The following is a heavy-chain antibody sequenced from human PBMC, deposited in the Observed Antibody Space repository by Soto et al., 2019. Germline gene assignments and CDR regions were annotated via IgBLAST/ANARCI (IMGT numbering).Heavy chain of an antibody. D-gene: IGHD4-17*01. CDR2: ISYDGSNK. J-gene: IGHJ4*02. V-gene: IGHV3-30*18. CDR1: GFTFSSYG. CDR3: AKDPPYGDYFDY. Sequence: SVGSLRLSCAPSGFTFSSYGMHWVRQAPGKELEWVAVISYDGSNKYYADSVKGRFTISRDNSKNTLYLQMNSLRAEDTAVYYCAKDPPYGDYFDYWGQGTLVTVSS.